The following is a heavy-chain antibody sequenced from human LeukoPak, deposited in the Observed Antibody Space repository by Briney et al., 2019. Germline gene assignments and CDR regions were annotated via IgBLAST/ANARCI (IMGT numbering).Heavy chain of an antibody. V-gene: IGHV4-34*01. CDR3: ARAITTSSSWYLSGRGYFDY. J-gene: IGHJ4*02. Sequence: SETLSLTCAAYGGSFSGYYWSWIRQPPGKGLEWIGEINHSGSTNYNPSLKSRVTISVDTSKNQFSLKLSSVTAADTAVYYCARAITTSSSWYLSGRGYFDYWGQGTLVTVSS. CDR1: GGSFSGYY. D-gene: IGHD6-13*01. CDR2: INHSGST.